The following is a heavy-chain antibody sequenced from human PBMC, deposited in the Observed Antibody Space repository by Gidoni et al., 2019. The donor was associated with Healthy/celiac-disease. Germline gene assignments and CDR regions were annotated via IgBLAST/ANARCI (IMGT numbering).Heavy chain of an antibody. Sequence: EVQLLESVGGLVQPGGSLRLSCAAPGFTFSSYSMSWVRQAPGTGLGWVSAISGSGGSTYYADSVKGRFTISRDNSKNTLYLQMNSLRAEDTAVYYCAKDLLQLKRWGGFDAFDIWGQGTMVTVSS. CDR2: ISGSGGST. CDR3: AKDLLQLKRWGGFDAFDI. V-gene: IGHV3-23*01. CDR1: GFTFSSYS. J-gene: IGHJ3*02. D-gene: IGHD4-17*01.